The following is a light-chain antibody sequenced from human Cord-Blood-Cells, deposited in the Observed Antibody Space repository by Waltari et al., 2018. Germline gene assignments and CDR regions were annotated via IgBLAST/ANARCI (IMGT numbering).Light chain of an antibody. CDR3: QQYNSYWT. CDR1: QGISNY. Sequence: NIQMTQSPSAMSASVGDRVTITCRARQGISNYLAWFQQKPGKVPKHLIYAASSLQSGVPSRFSGSGSGTEFTLTISSLQPEDFATYYCQQYNSYWTFGQGTKVEIK. V-gene: IGKV1D-17*01. J-gene: IGKJ1*01. CDR2: AAS.